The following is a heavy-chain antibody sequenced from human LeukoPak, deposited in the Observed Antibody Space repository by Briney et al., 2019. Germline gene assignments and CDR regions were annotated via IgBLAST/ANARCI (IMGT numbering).Heavy chain of an antibody. D-gene: IGHD2-15*01. V-gene: IGHV3-30*04. J-gene: IGHJ4*02. Sequence: GGSLRLSCAASGVTFSSFAMHWVRQAPGKGLEWVAVISYHGSDKFYADSVKGRFTISRDNSKNTLFLQMNSLGADDTAVYYCAGGYCSGDSCYPDYWGQGTLVTVSS. CDR3: AGGYCSGDSCYPDY. CDR2: ISYHGSDK. CDR1: GVTFSSFA.